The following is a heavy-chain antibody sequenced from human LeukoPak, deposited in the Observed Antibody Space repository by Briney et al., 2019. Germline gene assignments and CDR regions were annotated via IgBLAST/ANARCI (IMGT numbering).Heavy chain of an antibody. CDR2: INSDGSST. CDR3: AREQKPYSSSSYVDY. J-gene: IGHJ4*02. V-gene: IGHV3-74*01. CDR1: GFSFSSYW. Sequence: GGSLRLSCAASGFSFSSYWMHWVRQAPGKGLVWVSRINSDGSSTSYADSVKGRFTISRDDAKNTLYLQMNSLRAEDTSVYYCAREQKPYSSSSYVDYWGQGTPVTVSS. D-gene: IGHD6-6*01.